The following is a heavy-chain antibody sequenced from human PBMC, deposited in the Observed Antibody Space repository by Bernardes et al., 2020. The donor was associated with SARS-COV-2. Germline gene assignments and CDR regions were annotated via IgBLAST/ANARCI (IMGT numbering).Heavy chain of an antibody. D-gene: IGHD1-7*01. Sequence: ASVKVSCKASGYTFTGFQMHWVRQAPGQGLVWMGRMNPSTGYTIYAQKFQGRVTMTRDTSMSTVYMELSRLRSDDTAVYYCARERPDITGTPRDWGQGTLVTVYS. CDR3: ARERPDITGTPRD. CDR2: MNPSTGYT. V-gene: IGHV1-2*06. J-gene: IGHJ4*02. CDR1: GYTFTGFQ.